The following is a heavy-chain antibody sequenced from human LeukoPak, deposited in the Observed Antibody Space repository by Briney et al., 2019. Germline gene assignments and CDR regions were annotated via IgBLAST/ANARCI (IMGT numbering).Heavy chain of an antibody. V-gene: IGHV3-30-3*01. CDR2: ISYGGSNK. Sequence: GGSLRLSCAASGFTCSSYAMHWVREAPGKGLEGVAVISYGGSNKYYADSEKGLFTISRDNSKNTLYLQMNSLGAEDTAVYYCARCAQRHAFDIWGQGTVVTVSS. CDR1: GFTCSSYA. J-gene: IGHJ3*02. CDR3: ARCAQRHAFDI.